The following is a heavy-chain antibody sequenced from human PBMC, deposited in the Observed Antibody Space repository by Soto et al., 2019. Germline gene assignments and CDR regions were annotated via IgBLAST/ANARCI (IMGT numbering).Heavy chain of an antibody. J-gene: IGHJ3*02. CDR1: GYTFTGYY. CDR3: AREQSNEYGDYSDDFDI. CDR2: INPNSGGT. D-gene: IGHD4-17*01. V-gene: IGHV1-2*02. Sequence: ASVKVSCKASGYTFTGYYMHWVRQAPGQGLEWMGWINPNSGGTNYAQKFQGRVTMTRDTSISTAYMELSRLRSDDTAVYYCAREQSNEYGDYSDDFDIWGQGTMVTV.